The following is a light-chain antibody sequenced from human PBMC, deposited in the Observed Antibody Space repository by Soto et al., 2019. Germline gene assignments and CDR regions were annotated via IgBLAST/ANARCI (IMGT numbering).Light chain of an antibody. J-gene: IGKJ2*01. Sequence: EIVLTQSPGTLSLSPGERATLSCRASQSVSRSYLAWFQQKPGQAPRPLIYGASSRATGIPDRFSGSGSGTDFTLTISRLETEDCAVYYCLQYGTSPNTVGQGTKLEI. V-gene: IGKV3-20*01. CDR3: LQYGTSPNT. CDR1: QSVSRSY. CDR2: GAS.